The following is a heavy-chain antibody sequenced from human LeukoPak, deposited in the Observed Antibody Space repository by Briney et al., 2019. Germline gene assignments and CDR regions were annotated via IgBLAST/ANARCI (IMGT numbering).Heavy chain of an antibody. J-gene: IGHJ6*02. V-gene: IGHV1-3*01. Sequence: ASVTVSCTASGYSFTSYAMHWVRQAPGQRLEWMGWINAGNGNTKYSQKFQGRVTITRDTSASTAYMELSSLRSEDTAVYYCARVRSGSGSYYNVPYYHGMDVWGQGTTVTVSS. CDR3: ARVRSGSGSYYNVPYYHGMDV. CDR2: INAGNGNT. CDR1: GYSFTSYA. D-gene: IGHD3-10*01.